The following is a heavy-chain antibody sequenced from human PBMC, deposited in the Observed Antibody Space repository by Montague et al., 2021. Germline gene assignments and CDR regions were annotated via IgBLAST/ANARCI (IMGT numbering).Heavy chain of an antibody. CDR2: IHRRGSPT. V-gene: IGHV3-23*03. CDR1: GFTFSRFA. D-gene: IGHD6-19*01. CDR3: AKDRGVGSGWPIFDY. Sequence: SLRLSCAASGFTFSRFAMSWVRQAPGKGLEWVSIIHRRGSPTYYGDSVKGRFTISRDDSKNMLYLQLNSLRAEDTAVDYCAKDRGVGSGWPIFDYWGQGTLVTVSS. J-gene: IGHJ4*02.